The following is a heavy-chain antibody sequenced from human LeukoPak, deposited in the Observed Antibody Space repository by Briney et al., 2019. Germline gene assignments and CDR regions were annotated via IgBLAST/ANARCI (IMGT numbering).Heavy chain of an antibody. CDR1: GYSFTSYW. V-gene: IGHV5-51*01. CDR2: IYPGDSDT. D-gene: IGHD5-18*01. J-gene: IGHJ4*02. Sequence: GESLKISCKGSGYSFTSYWIGWVRQMPGEGLEWMGFIYPGDSDTRYSPSFQGQVTISADKSISTAYLQWSSLKASDTAMYYCARHRGYSYGHIDYWGQGTLVTVSS. CDR3: ARHRGYSYGHIDY.